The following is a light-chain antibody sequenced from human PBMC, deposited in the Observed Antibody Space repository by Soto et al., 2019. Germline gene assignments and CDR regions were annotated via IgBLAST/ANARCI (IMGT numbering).Light chain of an antibody. CDR3: ASWDDSLSGPV. CDR1: SSNIGSNS. CDR2: LNN. J-gene: IGLJ3*02. Sequence: QSVLTQPPSASGTPGQRVSFSCSGGSSNIGSNSVFWYQQLPGTAPKLLIFLNNERPSGVPDRFSGSKSGTSASLAISGLRSEDEADYYCASWDDSLSGPVFGGGTKVTVL. V-gene: IGLV1-47*02.